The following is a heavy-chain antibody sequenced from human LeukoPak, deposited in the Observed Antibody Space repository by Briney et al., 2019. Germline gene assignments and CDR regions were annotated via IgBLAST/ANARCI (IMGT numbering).Heavy chain of an antibody. Sequence: GASVKVSCKASGYTFTSYYMHWVRQAPGQGLEWMGIINPSGGSTSYVQKFQGRVTMTRDMSTSTVYMELSSLRSEDTAVYYCARDAVGYFDWLLFIRKESGPQDNWFDPWGQGTLVTVSS. J-gene: IGHJ5*02. CDR3: ARDAVGYFDWLLFIRKESGPQDNWFDP. V-gene: IGHV1-46*01. CDR2: INPSGGST. D-gene: IGHD3-9*01. CDR1: GYTFTSYY.